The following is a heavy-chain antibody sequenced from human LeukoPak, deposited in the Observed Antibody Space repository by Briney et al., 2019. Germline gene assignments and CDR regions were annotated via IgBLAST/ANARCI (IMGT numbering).Heavy chain of an antibody. CDR2: IYYSGST. CDR3: ARDRIPWSGYFDY. Sequence: SETLSLTCTVSGGSISSGGYYWSWIRQHPGKGLEWIGYIYYSGSTNYNPSLKSRVTISVDTSKNQFSLKLSSVTAADTAVYYCARDRIPWSGYFDYWGQGTLVTVSS. CDR1: GGSISSGGYY. V-gene: IGHV4-61*08. J-gene: IGHJ4*02. D-gene: IGHD3-3*01.